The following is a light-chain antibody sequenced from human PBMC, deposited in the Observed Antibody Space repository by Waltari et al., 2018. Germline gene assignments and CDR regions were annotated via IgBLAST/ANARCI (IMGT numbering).Light chain of an antibody. CDR2: WAS. Sequence: DIVMTQSPDSLAVSLGERATSNCKSSQSVLYSSNNRNYLAWYQQKPGQPAKLLIYWASTRESGVPDRFSGSGSGTDFTLTISSLQAEDVAVYYCQQYYSTPFTFGPGTKVDIK. J-gene: IGKJ3*01. CDR3: QQYYSTPFT. CDR1: QSVLYSSNNRNY. V-gene: IGKV4-1*01.